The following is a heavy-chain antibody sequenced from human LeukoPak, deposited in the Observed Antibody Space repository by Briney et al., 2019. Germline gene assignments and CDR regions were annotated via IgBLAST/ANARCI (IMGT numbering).Heavy chain of an antibody. V-gene: IGHV3-30*18. J-gene: IGHJ6*02. CDR2: ISSGGSDK. CDR1: GFTFSTYA. D-gene: IGHD6-13*01. CDR3: AKEVTIPAAGRKDYYYYGLDV. Sequence: GGSLRLSCAAPGFTFSTYAVHWVRQAPGKGLERVAVISSGGSDKYHAGSVKGRFTISRDNSKNTLYLQMDSLRAEDTAVYYCAKEVTIPAAGRKDYYYYGLDVWGQGTTVTVSS.